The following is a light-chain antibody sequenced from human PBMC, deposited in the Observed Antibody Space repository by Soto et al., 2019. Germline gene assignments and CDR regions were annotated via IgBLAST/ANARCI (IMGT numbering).Light chain of an antibody. V-gene: IGKV3-11*01. Sequence: EIVLTQSPATLSLSPGDRATLSCRASQSVSNYLAWYQQKPGQAPRLLIYDASNRATGIPARFSGSGSGTDFTLTISYLEPEDFAVYYCQQRSDWPPWTFGQGTKVDIK. J-gene: IGKJ1*01. CDR2: DAS. CDR1: QSVSNY. CDR3: QQRSDWPPWT.